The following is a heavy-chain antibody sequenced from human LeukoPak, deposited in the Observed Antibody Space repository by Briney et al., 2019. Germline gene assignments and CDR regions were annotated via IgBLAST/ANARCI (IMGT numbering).Heavy chain of an antibody. CDR2: ISGSGGST. CDR3: AKWKYSNSGIDDY. CDR1: GFTFSSYA. D-gene: IGHD6-6*01. V-gene: IGHV3-23*01. J-gene: IGHJ4*02. Sequence: GGSLRLSCAASGFTFSSYAMSWVRQAPGKGLEWVSTISGSGGSTYYADSVKGRFTISRDNSKNMLYLQMNSLRAEDTAVYYCAKWKYSNSGIDDYWGQGTLVTVSS.